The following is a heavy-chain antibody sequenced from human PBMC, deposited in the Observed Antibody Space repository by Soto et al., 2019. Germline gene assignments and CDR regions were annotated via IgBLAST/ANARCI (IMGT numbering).Heavy chain of an antibody. V-gene: IGHV3-64D*06. CDR2: IKNSGSTT. J-gene: IGHJ4*02. Sequence: EVQLVESGGTLVQPGGSLRLSCSASGFTFSSYGMHWVRQAPGKGLEYVSAIKNSGSTTNYADSVKGRFTISRDNSKNMLYLQMSSLKSEETAVYYCAVVAGSYWFDCWGQGTLVTVSS. D-gene: IGHD6-19*01. CDR1: GFTFSSYG. CDR3: AVVAGSYWFDC.